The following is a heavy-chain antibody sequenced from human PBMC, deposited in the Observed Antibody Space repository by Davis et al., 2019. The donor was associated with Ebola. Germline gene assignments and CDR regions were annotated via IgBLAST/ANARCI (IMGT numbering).Heavy chain of an antibody. CDR1: GGPFNGYH. CDR3: ARRKAVPEFAFDI. CDR2: INHSGST. D-gene: IGHD3-10*01. J-gene: IGHJ3*02. V-gene: IGHV4-34*01. Sequence: PSETLSLTCAVYGGPFNGYHWSWIRQPPGKGLEWIGEINHSGSTNYNPSLKSRVTISEDTSKNQFSLKLRSVTAADTAVYFCARRKAVPEFAFDIWGQGTMVTVSS.